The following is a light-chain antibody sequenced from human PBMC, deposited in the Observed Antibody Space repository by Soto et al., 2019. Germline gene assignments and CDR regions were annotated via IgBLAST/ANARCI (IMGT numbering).Light chain of an antibody. CDR1: SGDIGGYDY. J-gene: IGLJ1*01. CDR3: RSYAGSNNPYV. V-gene: IGLV2-8*01. CDR2: VVP. Sequence: QSALAQPPPASGSPDQSVTLSCPGTSGDIGGYDYFSWYQQHPGKARKLMIYVVPKRPVGVPDRFFGSTSGTTASLPFSGPQAADEADYYCRSYAGSNNPYVSGSRTNVTVL.